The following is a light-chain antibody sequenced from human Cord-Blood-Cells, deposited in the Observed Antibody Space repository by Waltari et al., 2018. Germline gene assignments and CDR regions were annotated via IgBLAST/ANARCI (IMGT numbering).Light chain of an antibody. CDR3: SSYTSSSTYV. J-gene: IGLJ1*01. Sequence: QSALTQPASVSGSPGQSITISCTGTSSDVGGYNYVSWYQQHPGKAPKLMICDVSKRPSGVSNRFSASKSGHTASLTISGLQAEDEADYYCSSYTSSSTYVFGTGTKVTVL. CDR1: SSDVGGYNY. V-gene: IGLV2-14*01. CDR2: DVS.